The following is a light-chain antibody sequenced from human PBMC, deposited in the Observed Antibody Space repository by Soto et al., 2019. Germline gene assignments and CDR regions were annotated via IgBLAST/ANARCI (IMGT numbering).Light chain of an antibody. CDR3: QQSYSTPIT. CDR1: QSISFY. V-gene: IGKV1-39*01. CDR2: AAS. Sequence: DIQMTQSPSSLSASVGDRVTITCRASQSISFYLNWYQQKPVNAPKVLIYAASDLQTGVPSRFSGSGSGTDFTLTINSLQPEDFATYSCQQSYSTPITFGEGTLLEVK. J-gene: IGKJ5*01.